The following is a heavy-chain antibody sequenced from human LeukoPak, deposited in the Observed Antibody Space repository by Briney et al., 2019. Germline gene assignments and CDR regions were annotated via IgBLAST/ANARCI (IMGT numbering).Heavy chain of an antibody. J-gene: IGHJ3*02. D-gene: IGHD6-6*01. Sequence: PGGSLRLSCAASGFTFSSYSMNWVRQAPGKGLEWVSYISSSSSTIYYADSVKGRFTISRDNAKNSLYLQMNSLRAEDTAVYYCARDLTEYSSSPGNAFDIWGQGTMVTVSS. CDR3: ARDLTEYSSSPGNAFDI. V-gene: IGHV3-48*01. CDR1: GFTFSSYS. CDR2: ISSSSSTI.